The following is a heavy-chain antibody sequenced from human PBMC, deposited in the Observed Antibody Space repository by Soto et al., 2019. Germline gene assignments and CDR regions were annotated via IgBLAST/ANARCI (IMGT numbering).Heavy chain of an antibody. CDR1: GFTFSSYS. D-gene: IGHD2-8*02. Sequence: VQLVESGGGLVQPGGSLRLSCAASGFTFSSYSMHWVRQAPGKGLEYVSAISSNGGTTSYANSGKGRFTISRDNSTNMLYLQMGSLRAEDMAVYYCGGYTGDGIWSWGQGTLVTVSS. V-gene: IGHV3-64*01. CDR3: GGYTGDGIWS. CDR2: ISSNGGTT. J-gene: IGHJ5*02.